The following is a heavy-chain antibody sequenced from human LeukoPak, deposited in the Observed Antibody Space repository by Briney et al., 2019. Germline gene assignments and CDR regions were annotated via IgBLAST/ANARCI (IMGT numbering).Heavy chain of an antibody. CDR3: AKTPYNTWGLWNYFDS. V-gene: IGHV3-23*01. Sequence: GGSLRLSCAASGFPFSDYAMGWVRQAPGKGLEWISGVAGNGITTHAVDSVKGRFTTSRDNSQDTLHLQMNSLRVEDTAVYYCAKTPYNTWGLWNYFDSWGQGTLVTVSS. D-gene: IGHD5-24*01. CDR1: GFPFSDYA. CDR2: VAGNGITT. J-gene: IGHJ4*02.